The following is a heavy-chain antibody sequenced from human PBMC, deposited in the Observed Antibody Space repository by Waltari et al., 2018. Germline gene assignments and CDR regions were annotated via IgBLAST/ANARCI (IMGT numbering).Heavy chain of an antibody. CDR3: ARVTSEFRSPYFYFDL. J-gene: IGHJ2*01. V-gene: IGHV4-39*07. Sequence: QLQLQESGPGLVKPSETLSLTCSVSGDSIISTYYYWGWIRQPPGKGLEWIGSIYYSGDTFDSPSLSSRVTISVDTSKNQFSLKLTSVTAADTALYYCARVTSEFRSPYFYFDLWGRGTLVTVSA. CDR1: GDSIISTYYY. CDR2: IYYSGDT.